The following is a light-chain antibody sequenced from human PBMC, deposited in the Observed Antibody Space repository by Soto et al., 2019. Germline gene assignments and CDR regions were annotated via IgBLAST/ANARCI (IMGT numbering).Light chain of an antibody. Sequence: DLQMTQSPSTLSASVGDRVTITCRASQSISSWLAWYQQKPGKAPKLLIYKASSLESGVPSRFSGSGSGTEFTLTISSLQPDDFATFYCQQYGSYPWTFGQGTKVEVK. CDR1: QSISSW. V-gene: IGKV1-5*03. J-gene: IGKJ1*01. CDR2: KAS. CDR3: QQYGSYPWT.